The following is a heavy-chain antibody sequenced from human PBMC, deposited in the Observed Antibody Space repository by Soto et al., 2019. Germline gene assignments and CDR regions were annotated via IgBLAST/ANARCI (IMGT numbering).Heavy chain of an antibody. V-gene: IGHV3-23*01. Sequence: EVQLLESGGGLVQPGGSLRLSCAASGFTFSSYAMRWVRQAPVKGLEWVSAISGSGDSTYYADSVKGRFTISRDNSKNPLYMQMNSLRAEDTAIYDCARRGSGSYYDYWGQGTLVSVSS. CDR3: ARRGSGSYYDY. CDR2: ISGSGDST. CDR1: GFTFSSYA. J-gene: IGHJ4*02. D-gene: IGHD1-26*01.